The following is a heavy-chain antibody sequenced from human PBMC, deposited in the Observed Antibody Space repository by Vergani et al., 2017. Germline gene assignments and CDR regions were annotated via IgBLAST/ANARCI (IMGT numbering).Heavy chain of an antibody. D-gene: IGHD4-23*01. J-gene: IGHJ4*02. CDR1: GGSISSSSYY. V-gene: IGHV4-61*05. Sequence: QLQLQESGPGLVKPSETLSLTCTVSGGSISSSSYYWGWIRQPPGKGLEWIGYIYYSGSTNYNPSLKSRVTISVDTSKNQFSLKLSSVTAADTAVYYCARVYDGGNSLSFDYWGQGTLVTVSS. CDR2: IYYSGST. CDR3: ARVYDGGNSLSFDY.